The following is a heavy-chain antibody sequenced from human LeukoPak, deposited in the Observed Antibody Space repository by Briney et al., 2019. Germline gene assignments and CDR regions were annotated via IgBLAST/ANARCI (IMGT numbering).Heavy chain of an antibody. D-gene: IGHD3-22*01. CDR2: ISGSGGST. CDR3: AMPHEVVVISDLDY. CDR1: GFTFSSYA. J-gene: IGHJ4*02. Sequence: GGSLRLSCAASGFTFSSYAMSWVRQAPGKGLEWVSAISGSGGSTYYADSVKGRFTISRDNSKNTLYLQMNSLRAEDTAVYYCAMPHEVVVISDLDYWGQGTLVTVSP. V-gene: IGHV3-23*01.